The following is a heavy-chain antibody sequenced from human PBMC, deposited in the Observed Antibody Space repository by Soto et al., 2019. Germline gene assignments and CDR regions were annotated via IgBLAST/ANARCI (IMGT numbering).Heavy chain of an antibody. CDR3: ARREATDGVLDF. J-gene: IGHJ4*02. Sequence: PGGSLRLSCAASEFTFSIYWMHWVRHAPGKGLVWVSRIHGDGSATNYADSVKGRLTSSRDNAKNTLHLQMNRLRTEDTALYYCARREATDGVLDFWGQGTLVTVSS. CDR1: EFTFSIYW. V-gene: IGHV3-74*01. CDR2: IHGDGSAT. D-gene: IGHD1-26*01.